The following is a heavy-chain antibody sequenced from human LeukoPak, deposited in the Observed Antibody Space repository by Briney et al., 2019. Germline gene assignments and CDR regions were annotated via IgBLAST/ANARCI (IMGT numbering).Heavy chain of an antibody. CDR3: ARGYSSSHDAFDI. CDR2: ISSSGSTI. Sequence: GGSLRLSCAASGFTFSDYYMSWIRQAPGKGLEWVSNISSSGSTIYYADSVKGRFTISRDNSKNTLYLQTNSLRAEDTAVYYCARGYSSSHDAFDIWGQGTMVTVSS. CDR1: GFTFSDYY. D-gene: IGHD6-13*01. J-gene: IGHJ3*02. V-gene: IGHV3-11*04.